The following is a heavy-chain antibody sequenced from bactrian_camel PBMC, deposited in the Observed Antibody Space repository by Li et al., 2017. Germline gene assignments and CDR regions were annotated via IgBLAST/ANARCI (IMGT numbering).Heavy chain of an antibody. CDR2: VYVPDDAT. D-gene: IGHD6*01. CDR1: GYRYSWNV. V-gene: IGHV3S40*01. Sequence: QLVESGGGSVQAGGSLRLSCAASGYRYSWNVMGWFRQAPGKEREGVAGVYVPDDATYYADSGKGRFTISLDNAKNTVYLQMNSLKSEDTAMYYCAADSGAGWYPREGLRAQSYGYWGQGTQVTVS. J-gene: IGHJ4*01. CDR3: AADSGAGWYPREGLRAQSYGY.